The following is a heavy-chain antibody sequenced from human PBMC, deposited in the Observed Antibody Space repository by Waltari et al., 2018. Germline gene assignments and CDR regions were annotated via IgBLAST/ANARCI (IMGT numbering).Heavy chain of an antibody. Sequence: QVQLRESGPALVKPAEPLSLTCTVSGGPINHDYWGWIRQPPGKGLEWIGNIYFSGTTNYNPSLNSRVTISIETSRNQFSLRLSSVTAADTAVYYCATDNRPASAGLWGRGTLVTVSS. CDR2: IYFSGTT. D-gene: IGHD6-13*01. CDR3: ATDNRPASAGL. J-gene: IGHJ4*02. V-gene: IGHV4-59*01. CDR1: GGPINHDY.